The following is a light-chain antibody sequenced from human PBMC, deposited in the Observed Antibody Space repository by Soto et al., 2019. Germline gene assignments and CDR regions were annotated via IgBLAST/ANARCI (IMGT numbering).Light chain of an antibody. CDR2: GAS. V-gene: IGKV3-15*01. Sequence: EIVVTQSPATLSVSPGERATLSCRTSQSVSSHVAWYQQKPGQAPRLLIHGASTRATAIPARFSGSGSGTEFTLTIISLQSEDFAVYYCQQYNNWPPWTFGQGTKVDIK. J-gene: IGKJ1*01. CDR3: QQYNNWPPWT. CDR1: QSVSSH.